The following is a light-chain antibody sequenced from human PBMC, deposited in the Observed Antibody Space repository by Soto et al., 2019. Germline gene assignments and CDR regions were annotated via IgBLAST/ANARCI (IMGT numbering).Light chain of an antibody. V-gene: IGLV2-23*01. J-gene: IGLJ2*01. CDR2: EGS. CDR1: SSDVGKYNL. Sequence: QSVLTQPASVSGSPGQSITISCTGTSSDVGKYNLVSWYQHHPGKAPKVIIYEGSKRPSGVSSRFSGSKSGNTAYLTISGLQAEDEADYYCCSYAGSSTVVFGGGTKLTVL. CDR3: CSYAGSSTVV.